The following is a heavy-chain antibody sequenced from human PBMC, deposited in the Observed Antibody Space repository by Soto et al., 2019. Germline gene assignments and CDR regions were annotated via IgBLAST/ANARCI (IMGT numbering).Heavy chain of an antibody. V-gene: IGHV3-7*04. CDR3: ARGPLF. J-gene: IGHJ1*01. D-gene: IGHD2-21*01. CDR1: GFTYTDYW. Sequence: PGGSLRLSCAASGFTYTDYWMTWIGQPPGKVLERVATINPSESQKYFVDSVKSRLTIFRDNARNSLFLQRDSLRTEDTAVYYCARGPLFRGQGSLVTVSS. CDR2: INPSESQK.